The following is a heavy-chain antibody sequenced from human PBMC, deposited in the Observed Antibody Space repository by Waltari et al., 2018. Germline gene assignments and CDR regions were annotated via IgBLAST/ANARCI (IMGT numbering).Heavy chain of an antibody. Sequence: QVQLQESGPGLVKPSETLSPTCSVSGDSISSYHWSWIRQPPGKGLEWIGYIYYSGSTNYNPSVKSRVTISVDTSKNQFSLKLTSVTAADTAMYFCAAGYSSSSVTFDIWGHGTMVTVSS. D-gene: IGHD6-19*01. CDR1: GDSISSYH. J-gene: IGHJ3*02. CDR3: AAGYSSSSVTFDI. CDR2: IYYSGST. V-gene: IGHV4-59*01.